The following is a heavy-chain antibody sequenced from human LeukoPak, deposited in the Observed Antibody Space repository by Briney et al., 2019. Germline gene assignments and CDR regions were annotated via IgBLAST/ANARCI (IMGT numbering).Heavy chain of an antibody. J-gene: IGHJ4*02. CDR2: TYYRSKWYN. V-gene: IGHV6-1*01. D-gene: IGHD3-10*01. Sequence: SQTLSLTCAISGDSFSSNSAAWTWLRQSPSRGLEWLGRTYYRSKWYNDYAVSVKSRITINPDTSKNQFSLQLNSVTPEDTAVYYCARDHYYYGSGSYLYYWGQGTLVTVSS. CDR1: GDSFSSNSAA. CDR3: ARDHYYYGSGSYLYY.